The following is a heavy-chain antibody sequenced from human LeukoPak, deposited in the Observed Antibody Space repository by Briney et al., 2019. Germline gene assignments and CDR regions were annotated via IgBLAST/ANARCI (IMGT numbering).Heavy chain of an antibody. CDR2: IYTGST. J-gene: IGHJ3*02. CDR3: ARDTTIVGATTYAFDI. CDR1: GGSTSSYY. V-gene: IGHV4-4*07. D-gene: IGHD1-26*01. Sequence: SETLSLTCTVSGGSTSSYYWSWIRQPAGKGLEWIGRIYTGSTNYNPSLKSRVTISVDKSKNQFSLKLSSVTAADTAVYYCARDTTIVGATTYAFDIWGQGTMVTVSS.